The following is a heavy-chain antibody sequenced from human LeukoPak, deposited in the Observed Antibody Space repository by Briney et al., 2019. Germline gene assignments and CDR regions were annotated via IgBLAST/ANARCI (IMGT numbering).Heavy chain of an antibody. V-gene: IGHV4-4*07. D-gene: IGHD3-22*01. CDR3: ARGLYDSSGYNPYFDY. Sequence: SPSETLSLTCTVSGGSISSYYWSWIRQPAGKGLEWIGRIYTSGSTNYNPSLKSRVTMSVDTSKNQFSLKLSPVTAADTAVYYCARGLYDSSGYNPYFDYWGQGTLVTVSS. CDR1: GGSISSYY. CDR2: IYTSGST. J-gene: IGHJ4*02.